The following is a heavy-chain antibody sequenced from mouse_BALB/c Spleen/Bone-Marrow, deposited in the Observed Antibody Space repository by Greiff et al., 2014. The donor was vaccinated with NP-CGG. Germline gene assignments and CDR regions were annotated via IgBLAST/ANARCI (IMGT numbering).Heavy chain of an antibody. CDR1: GFSLISDG. CDR2: IWGDGST. Sequence: VQLQQSGPGLVAPSQSLSITCTVSGFSLISDGVSWVRQPPGKGLEWLGVIWGDGSTNYHSALISRLSISKDNSKSQVFLKLNSLQTNDTATYYCANYDGIVFAYWGQGTLVTVSA. CDR3: ANYDGIVFAY. J-gene: IGHJ3*01. V-gene: IGHV2-3*01. D-gene: IGHD2-3*01.